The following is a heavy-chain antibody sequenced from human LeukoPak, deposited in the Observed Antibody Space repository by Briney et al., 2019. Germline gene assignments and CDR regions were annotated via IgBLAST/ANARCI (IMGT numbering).Heavy chain of an antibody. V-gene: IGHV4-30-2*01. CDR1: GGSISSGGYS. J-gene: IGHJ4*02. CDR2: IYHSGST. D-gene: IGHD2-2*01. CDR3: ARALHCSSTSCPLAQQLEGAYYFDY. Sequence: SETLSLTCAVSGGSISSGGYSWSWIRQPPGKGLEWIGYIYHSGSTYYNPSLKSRVTISVDTSKNQFSLKLSSVTAADTAVYYCARALHCSSTSCPLAQQLEGAYYFDYWGQGTLVTVSS.